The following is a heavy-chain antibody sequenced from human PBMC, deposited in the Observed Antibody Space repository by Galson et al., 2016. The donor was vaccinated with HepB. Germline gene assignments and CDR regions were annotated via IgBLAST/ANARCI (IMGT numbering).Heavy chain of an antibody. D-gene: IGHD6-13*01. CDR3: ARGRGSNWRDAFDI. V-gene: IGHV3-7*03. Sequence: SLRLSCAASGFTFSSYWMSWVRQAPGKGLEWVANIKQDGSEKYYVDSVKGRFTISRDNDKNSLHLQMNILRAEDTALYYCARGRGSNWRDAFDIWGQGTMVTVSS. CDR2: IKQDGSEK. CDR1: GFTFSSYW. J-gene: IGHJ3*02.